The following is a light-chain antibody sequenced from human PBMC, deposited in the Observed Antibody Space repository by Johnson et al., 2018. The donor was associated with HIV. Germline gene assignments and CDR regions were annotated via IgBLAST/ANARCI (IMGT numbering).Light chain of an antibody. CDR2: DNN. CDR1: SSNIGRNY. V-gene: IGLV1-51*01. CDR3: GTWDSSLSASV. Sequence: QSVLTQPPSVSAAPGQKVTISCSGSSSNIGRNYVSWYQQLPGTAPKLLIYDNNKRPSGIPDRFSGSKSDTSATLGITGLQTGDEADYYCGTWDSSLSASVFGTGTKVTVL. J-gene: IGLJ1*01.